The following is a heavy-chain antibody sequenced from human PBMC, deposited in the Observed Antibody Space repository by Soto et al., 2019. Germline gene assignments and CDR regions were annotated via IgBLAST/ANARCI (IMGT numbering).Heavy chain of an antibody. V-gene: IGHV3-11*01. D-gene: IGHD2-8*01. CDR3: ARVYAPGGGHCTNGVCYKERLDY. Sequence: GGSLRLSCAASGFTFSDYYMSWIRQAPGKGLEWVSYISSSGSTIYYADSVKGRFTISRDNAKNSLYLQMNSLRAEDTAVYYCARVYAPGGGHCTNGVCYKERLDYWGQGTLVTVSS. J-gene: IGHJ4*02. CDR1: GFTFSDYY. CDR2: ISSSGSTI.